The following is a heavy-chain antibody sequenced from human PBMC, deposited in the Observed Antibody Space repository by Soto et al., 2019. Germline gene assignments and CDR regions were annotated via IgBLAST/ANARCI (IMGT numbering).Heavy chain of an antibody. Sequence: SETRSITSTVSGGSISSGGYYWGWIRQHPGKGLEWIGYIYYSGSIYYNPSLKSRVTISVDTSKSQFSLTLSSVTAADTAVYYCARARVDSSGSLCDYWGQGTLVTVSS. D-gene: IGHD3-22*01. J-gene: IGHJ4*02. CDR2: IYYSGSI. V-gene: IGHV4-31*03. CDR1: GGSISSGGYY. CDR3: ARARVDSSGSLCDY.